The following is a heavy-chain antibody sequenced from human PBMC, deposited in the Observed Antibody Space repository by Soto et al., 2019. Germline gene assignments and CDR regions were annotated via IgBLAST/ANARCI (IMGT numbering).Heavy chain of an antibody. CDR3: ARDNVAARLFADY. V-gene: IGHV1-69*13. Sequence: SVKVSCKASGGTFSSYAISWVRQAPGQGLERMGGIIPIFGTANYAQKFQGRVTITADESTSTAYMELSTLRSEDTAVYYCARDNVAARLFADYWGQGTLVTVSS. J-gene: IGHJ4*02. CDR2: IIPIFGTA. CDR1: GGTFSSYA. D-gene: IGHD6-6*01.